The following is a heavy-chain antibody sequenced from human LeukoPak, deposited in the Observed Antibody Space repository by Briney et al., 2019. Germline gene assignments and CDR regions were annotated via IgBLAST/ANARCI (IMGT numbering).Heavy chain of an antibody. J-gene: IGHJ6*02. CDR3: VKGRGMDV. CDR2: LRGNGDNT. Sequence: PGGPLRLSCATSGFTFSNFAMSWVRQAPGKGLEWVSALRGNGDNTLYADSVRGRFTISRDNFMNTLHLLMNSLTADDTAVYYCVKGRGMDVWGQGTTVTVSS. V-gene: IGHV3-23*01. CDR1: GFTFSNFA.